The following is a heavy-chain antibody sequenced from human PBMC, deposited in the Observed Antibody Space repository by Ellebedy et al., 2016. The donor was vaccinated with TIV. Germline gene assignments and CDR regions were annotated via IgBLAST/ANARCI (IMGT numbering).Heavy chain of an antibody. D-gene: IGHD2-2*03. V-gene: IGHV3-48*04. Sequence: GGSLRLXXAASGFTFSSYSMNRVRQAPGKGLEWVSYISTSSRTIYYADSVKGRFTISRDNTKNTLYLQMNSLRAEDTGVYYCARRSSGYCVGVKCTTDFDYWGQGTLVTVSS. CDR2: ISTSSRTI. CDR1: GFTFSSYS. CDR3: ARRSSGYCVGVKCTTDFDY. J-gene: IGHJ4*02.